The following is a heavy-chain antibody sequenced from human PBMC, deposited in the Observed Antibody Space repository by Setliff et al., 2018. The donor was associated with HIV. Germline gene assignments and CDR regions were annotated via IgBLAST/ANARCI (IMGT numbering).Heavy chain of an antibody. Sequence: ASVKVSCKTSGYTFTDYFMHWVRQAPGQGLEWMGWIHPNSGGTVYAQKFQGRVTMTRDTSIGTSYMALSRLRSDDTAVYYCARQFSNSLDYWGQGALVTVSS. V-gene: IGHV1-2*02. CDR1: GYTFTDYF. D-gene: IGHD2-8*01. CDR3: ARQFSNSLDY. CDR2: IHPNSGGT. J-gene: IGHJ4*02.